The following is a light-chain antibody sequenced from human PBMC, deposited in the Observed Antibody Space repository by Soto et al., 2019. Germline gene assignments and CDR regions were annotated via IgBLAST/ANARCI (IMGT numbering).Light chain of an antibody. Sequence: DIQMTQSTSSLSASVGDRVTITCQASQDISNYLTWYQQKPGKAPKLLIYDASNLETGGTSRFSGSGSGTDFTFTISSLQPEDIATYYCQQYDNLPFTFSQGTRLEMK. V-gene: IGKV1-33*01. CDR1: QDISNY. CDR2: DAS. J-gene: IGKJ5*01. CDR3: QQYDNLPFT.